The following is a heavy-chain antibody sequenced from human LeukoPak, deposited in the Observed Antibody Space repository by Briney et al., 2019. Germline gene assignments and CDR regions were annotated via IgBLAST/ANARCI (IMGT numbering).Heavy chain of an antibody. CDR2: ISGSGGST. CDR3: ARDRSTYYYDSSGYYYDY. Sequence: GGSLRLSCAASGFTFSSYAMSWVRQAPGKGLEWVSAISGSGGSTYYADSVKGRFTISRDNAKNSLYQQMNSLRAEDTAVYYCARDRSTYYYDSSGYYYDYWGQGTLVTVSS. D-gene: IGHD3-22*01. CDR1: GFTFSSYA. V-gene: IGHV3-23*01. J-gene: IGHJ4*02.